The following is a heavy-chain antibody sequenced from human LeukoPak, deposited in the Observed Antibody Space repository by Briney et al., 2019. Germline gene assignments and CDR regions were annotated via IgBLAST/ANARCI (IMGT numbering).Heavy chain of an antibody. J-gene: IGHJ4*02. CDR2: INHSGST. Sequence: PSETLSLTCAVYGGSFSGYYWSWIRQPPGKGLEWIGEINHSGSTNYDPSLKSRVTISVDTSKNHFSLKLNSVTAADTAVYYCARTIEMVGVAGYGRGLGHWGQGTLVTVSS. V-gene: IGHV4-34*01. D-gene: IGHD2-15*01. CDR3: ARTIEMVGVAGYGRGLGH. CDR1: GGSFSGYY.